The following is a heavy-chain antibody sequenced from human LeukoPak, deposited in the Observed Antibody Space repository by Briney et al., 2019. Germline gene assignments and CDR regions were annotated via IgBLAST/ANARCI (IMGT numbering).Heavy chain of an antibody. CDR1: GGSISSSSYY. V-gene: IGHV4-39*01. D-gene: IGHD3-22*01. Sequence: SETLSLTCTVSGGSISSSSYYWGWVRQPPGKGLEWIGSIHYSGSTYFNPSLRSRVTIFVDTSKNQFSLKLSSVTAADTAVYYCARGLDSYDSSGQFVYWGQGTLVTVSS. CDR3: ARGLDSYDSSGQFVY. J-gene: IGHJ4*02. CDR2: IHYSGST.